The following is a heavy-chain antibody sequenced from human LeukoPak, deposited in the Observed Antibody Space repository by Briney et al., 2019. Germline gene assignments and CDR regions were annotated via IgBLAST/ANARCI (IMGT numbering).Heavy chain of an antibody. Sequence: SETLSLTCSGSGGSIRSTTYYWGWIRQPPGKGLEWIGSIYYSGNTYYSPSLMSRVTISVDPSKNQFSLILSSVTGADTAVYFCARAPHFFDTSGSRYYFDYWGQGTLVTVSS. J-gene: IGHJ4*02. CDR2: IYYSGNT. D-gene: IGHD3-22*01. CDR3: ARAPHFFDTSGSRYYFDY. CDR1: GGSIRSTTYY. V-gene: IGHV4-39*07.